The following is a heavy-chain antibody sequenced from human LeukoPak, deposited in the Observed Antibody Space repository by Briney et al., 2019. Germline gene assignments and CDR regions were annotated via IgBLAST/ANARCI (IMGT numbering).Heavy chain of an antibody. CDR1: GGSISSYY. V-gene: IGHV4-4*07. Sequence: PSETLSLTCTVSGGSISSYYWSWIRQPAGKGQEWIGRIYTSGSTNYNPSLKSRVTISVDTSKNQFSLKQSSVTAADTAVYYCASGGDRRALDYWGQGTLVTVSS. CDR2: IYTSGST. CDR3: ASGGDRRALDY. J-gene: IGHJ4*02. D-gene: IGHD3-10*01.